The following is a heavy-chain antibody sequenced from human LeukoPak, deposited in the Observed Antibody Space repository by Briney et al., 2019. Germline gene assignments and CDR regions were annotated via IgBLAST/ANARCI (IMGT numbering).Heavy chain of an antibody. D-gene: IGHD3-16*01. CDR2: MSGSGSTI. V-gene: IGHV3-48*04. Sequence: GGSLRLSCAASGFTFGSYAMNWVRQAPGKGLEWVSHMSGSGSTIDYADSVKGRFSISRDNTKNSLYLQMNILRAEDTAVYYWARDFAGTYGGTDASDIWGQGTMVTVSS. CDR3: ARDFAGTYGGTDASDI. J-gene: IGHJ3*02. CDR1: GFTFGSYA.